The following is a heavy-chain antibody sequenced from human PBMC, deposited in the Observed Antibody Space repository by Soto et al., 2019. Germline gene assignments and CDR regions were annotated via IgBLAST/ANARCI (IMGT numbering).Heavy chain of an antibody. D-gene: IGHD6-13*01. V-gene: IGHV4-39*01. Sequence: QLQLQESGPGLVKPSETLSLTCNVSGGSISSSRSYWAWFRQPPGKELEWIANIFYAGNTYYNPSLNSRGTVSVDTSKNQFSLKLDSVTAADTAVYYCARQAAAPGIDLWFDPWGQGTLVTVSS. CDR1: GGSISSSRSY. CDR2: IFYAGNT. CDR3: ARQAAAPGIDLWFDP. J-gene: IGHJ5*02.